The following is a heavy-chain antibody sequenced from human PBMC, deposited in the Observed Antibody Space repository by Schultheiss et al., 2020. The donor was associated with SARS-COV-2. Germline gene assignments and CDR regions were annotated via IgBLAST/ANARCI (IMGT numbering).Heavy chain of an antibody. CDR1: GGSISSSDYY. V-gene: IGHV4-61*05. J-gene: IGHJ4*02. CDR3: ARRAYCGDDCFPFDY. Sequence: SETLSLTCTVSGGSISSSDYYWSWIRQSPGKGLEWIGYIYNSGSTNYNPSLKSRVTISLDTSNNQLSLILSSVTAADTAVYYCARRAYCGDDCFPFDYWGQGTLVTVSS. D-gene: IGHD2-21*01. CDR2: IYNSGST.